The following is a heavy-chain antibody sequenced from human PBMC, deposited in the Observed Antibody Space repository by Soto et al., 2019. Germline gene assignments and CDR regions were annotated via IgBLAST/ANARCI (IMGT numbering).Heavy chain of an antibody. CDR1: GGTFSSYT. J-gene: IGHJ5*02. V-gene: IGHV1-69*08. CDR3: ARDVLFSRFDP. CDR2: IIPILGIA. D-gene: IGHD3-10*02. Sequence: QVQLVQSGAEVKKPGSSVKVSCKASGGTFSSYTISWVRQAPGQGLEWMGRIIPILGIANYAQKFQGRVTITAYKSTSTAYMELSSLRSEDTAVYYCARDVLFSRFDPWGQGTLVTVSS.